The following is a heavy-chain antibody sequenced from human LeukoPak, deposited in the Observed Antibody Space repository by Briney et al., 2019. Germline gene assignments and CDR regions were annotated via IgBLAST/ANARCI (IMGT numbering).Heavy chain of an antibody. Sequence: GGSLRLSCAASGFTFSDYYMSWIRQAPGKGLEWVSYISSSGSTIYCADSVKGRFTISRDNAKNSLYLQMNSLRAEDTAVYYCARDRGCSSTSCYRHYYYGMDVWGQGTTVTVSS. V-gene: IGHV3-11*01. CDR3: ARDRGCSSTSCYRHYYYGMDV. CDR1: GFTFSDYY. J-gene: IGHJ6*02. D-gene: IGHD2-2*01. CDR2: ISSSGSTI.